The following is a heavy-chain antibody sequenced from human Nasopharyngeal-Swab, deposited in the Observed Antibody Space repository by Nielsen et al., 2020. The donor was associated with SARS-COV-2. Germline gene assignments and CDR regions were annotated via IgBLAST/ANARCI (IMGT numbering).Heavy chain of an antibody. J-gene: IGHJ2*01. Sequence: GGSLRLSCAASGFTFSSYAMSWVRQAPGKGLEWVSAISGSGGSTYYADSVKGRFTISRDNSKNTLYLQMNSLRAEDTAVYYCAKRLAGYCSGGGCPRGWYFDLWGRGTLVTVSS. V-gene: IGHV3-23*01. CDR1: GFTFSSYA. CDR3: AKRLAGYCSGGGCPRGWYFDL. D-gene: IGHD2-15*01. CDR2: ISGSGGST.